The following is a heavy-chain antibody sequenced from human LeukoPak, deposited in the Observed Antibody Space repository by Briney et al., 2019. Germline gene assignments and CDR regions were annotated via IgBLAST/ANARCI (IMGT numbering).Heavy chain of an antibody. Sequence: GGSLRLSCAASGFTFSSYEMNWARQAPGKGLEWVSYISSSGSTIYYADSVKGRFTISRDNAKNSLYLQMNSLRAEDTAVYYCARSPWFGELLESYFDYWGQGTLVTVSS. D-gene: IGHD3-10*01. J-gene: IGHJ4*02. CDR2: ISSSGSTI. V-gene: IGHV3-48*03. CDR3: ARSPWFGELLESYFDY. CDR1: GFTFSSYE.